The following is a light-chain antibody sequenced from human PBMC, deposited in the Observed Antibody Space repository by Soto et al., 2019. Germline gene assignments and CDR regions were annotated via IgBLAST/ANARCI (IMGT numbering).Light chain of an antibody. CDR3: QQYNNWLIT. J-gene: IGKJ5*01. CDR1: QSVSYDY. Sequence: EIVLTQSPGTLSLSPGERATLSCRASQSVSYDYLAWYQQKPGQAPSLLIFGASRGATGIPDRFSGSGSGTDFTLTISRLDPEDFAVYYCQQYNNWLITFGQGTRLEIK. V-gene: IGKV3-20*01. CDR2: GAS.